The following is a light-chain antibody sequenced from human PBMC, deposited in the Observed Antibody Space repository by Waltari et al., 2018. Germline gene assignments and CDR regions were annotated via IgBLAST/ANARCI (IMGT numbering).Light chain of an antibody. CDR2: EVS. V-gene: IGLV2-23*02. CDR1: TSDVGSYNL. Sequence: QSALTQPASVSGSPGQSITISCTGTTSDVGSYNLVSWYQQHPGKAPKLIIYEVSQRPSGFSSRFSGSKSGNTASLTISGLQAEDEADYHCCSYAGSYTSYVVFGGGTKLTVL. CDR3: CSYAGSYTSYVV. J-gene: IGLJ2*01.